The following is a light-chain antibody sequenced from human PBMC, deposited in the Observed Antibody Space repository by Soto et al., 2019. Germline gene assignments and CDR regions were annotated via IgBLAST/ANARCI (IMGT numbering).Light chain of an antibody. CDR2: LDD. CDR3: AAWDDGLNGFV. V-gene: IGLV1-36*01. CDR1: RSNIGNNA. J-gene: IGLJ1*01. Sequence: QPVLTQPPSVSEAPRQRVTLSCSGSRSNIGNNAVNWYQQVPGKAPKLLIYLDDLVPSGVSDRFSGSKSGTSAALTISGLQSEDEADYYCAAWDDGLNGFVFGTGTKLTVL.